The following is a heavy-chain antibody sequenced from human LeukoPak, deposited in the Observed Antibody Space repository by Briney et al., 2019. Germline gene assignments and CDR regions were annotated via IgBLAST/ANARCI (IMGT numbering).Heavy chain of an antibody. D-gene: IGHD2-15*01. Sequence: SESLSLTCTVSGGSISSSGYYWAWIRQPPGKGLEWIGSIHYSGNTYYSPFLKSRVTLSVDTSKNQFSLKLSSVTAADTAVYYCARHCSGGSCYSDFDYWGEGTLASVSS. J-gene: IGHJ4*01. CDR2: IHYSGNT. CDR3: ARHCSGGSCYSDFDY. V-gene: IGHV4-39*01. CDR1: GGSISSSGYY.